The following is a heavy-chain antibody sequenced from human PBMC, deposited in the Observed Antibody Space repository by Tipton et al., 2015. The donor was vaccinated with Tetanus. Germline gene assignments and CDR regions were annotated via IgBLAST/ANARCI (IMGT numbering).Heavy chain of an antibody. D-gene: IGHD3-22*01. CDR1: GGMFSNYA. Sequence: QLVQSGAEVKKPGSSVKVSCKVSGGMFSNYAINWVRQAPGRGLEWMGWIDPNSGGTVYAQKFQGRVTMTRDTSISTAYMELRSLRSDDTAVYYCARDRGDYIYYGMDVWGPGTTVTVS. CDR2: IDPNSGGT. J-gene: IGHJ6*02. V-gene: IGHV1-2*02. CDR3: ARDRGDYIYYGMDV.